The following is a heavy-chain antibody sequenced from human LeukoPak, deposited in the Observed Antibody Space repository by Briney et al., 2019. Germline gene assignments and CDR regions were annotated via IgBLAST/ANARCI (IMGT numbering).Heavy chain of an antibody. CDR3: AKTFCGDCYSKKDY. CDR1: GFTFSSYW. D-gene: IGHD2-21*02. V-gene: IGHV3-7*05. Sequence: GGSLRLSCAASGFTFSSYWMSWVRQAPGKGLEWVANIKQDGSEKYYVDSVKGRFTISRDNSKNTLYLQMNSLRAEDTAIYYCAKTFCGDCYSKKDYWGQGTLVTVSS. J-gene: IGHJ4*02. CDR2: IKQDGSEK.